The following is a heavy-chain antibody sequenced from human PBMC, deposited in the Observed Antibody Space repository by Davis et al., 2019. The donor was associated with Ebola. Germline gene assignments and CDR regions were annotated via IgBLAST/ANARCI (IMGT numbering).Heavy chain of an antibody. V-gene: IGHV4-30-4*01. CDR3: ARDWDGDLYSSSSHREYYYGMDV. J-gene: IGHJ6*02. D-gene: IGHD6-6*01. Sequence: MPSETLSLTCTLSGGSISSGDYYWSWIRQPPGKGLEWIGYIYYSGSTYYNPSLKSRVTISVDTSKNQFSLKLSSVTAADTAVYYCARDWDGDLYSSSSHREYYYGMDVWGQGTTVTVSS. CDR1: GGSISSGDYY. CDR2: IYYSGST.